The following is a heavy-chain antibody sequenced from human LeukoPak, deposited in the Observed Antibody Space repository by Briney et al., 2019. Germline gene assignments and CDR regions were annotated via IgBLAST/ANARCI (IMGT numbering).Heavy chain of an antibody. Sequence: GRSLRLSCAASGLTFGHYWMGWVRQAPVKGLEWVATIKPDGSYNDYVDSVKGRFTISRDNAKNSLYLQMSSLRAEDTAVYYCANEMNWSFGYWGQGTLVTVSS. CDR2: IKPDGSYN. CDR3: ANEMNWSFGY. D-gene: IGHD1-1*01. CDR1: GLTFGHYW. V-gene: IGHV3-7*02. J-gene: IGHJ4*02.